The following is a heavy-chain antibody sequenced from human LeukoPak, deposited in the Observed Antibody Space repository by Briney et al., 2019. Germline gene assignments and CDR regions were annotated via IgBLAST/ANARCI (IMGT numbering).Heavy chain of an antibody. Sequence: PGGSLRLSCVASGFTFSSYWMSWVRQAPGKGLEWVANIKQDGSEKYFMDSVNGRFTISRDNAKNSLYLQMNSLRAEDTAVYYCARDAYYNSGARGDYWGQGTLVTVSS. D-gene: IGHD3-22*01. J-gene: IGHJ4*02. CDR1: GFTFSSYW. CDR2: IKQDGSEK. V-gene: IGHV3-7*01. CDR3: ARDAYYNSGARGDY.